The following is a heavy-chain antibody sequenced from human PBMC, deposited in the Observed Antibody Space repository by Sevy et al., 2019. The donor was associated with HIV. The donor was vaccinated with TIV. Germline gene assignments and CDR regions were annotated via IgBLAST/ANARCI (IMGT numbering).Heavy chain of an antibody. CDR1: GYIFGIYD. D-gene: IGHD1-26*01. Sequence: ASVKVSCKASGYIFGIYDISWVRQAPGQGLEWMGWITPDSGDRNYAQKLQGRVTMTTDTSTRTSYMELRSLTSDDAGIYYCARGRAPDNGRYYFDSWAQGTLVTVS. V-gene: IGHV1-18*01. CDR3: ARGRAPDNGRYYFDS. CDR2: ITPDSGDR. J-gene: IGHJ4*02.